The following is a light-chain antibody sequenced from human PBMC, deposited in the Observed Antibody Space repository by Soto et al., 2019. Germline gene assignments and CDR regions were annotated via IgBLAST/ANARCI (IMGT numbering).Light chain of an antibody. Sequence: EIGLTRSPGTLSLSPGERATLSCRASQRVSSRYLAWYPQKPGQDPRLLIYGASSRATGIPDRFSGSGSGTDFTLTISSLEPEDFAVYYCHPYGSSPYTFGQGTKLEIK. CDR3: HPYGSSPYT. J-gene: IGKJ2*01. CDR2: GAS. V-gene: IGKV3-20*01. CDR1: QRVSSRY.